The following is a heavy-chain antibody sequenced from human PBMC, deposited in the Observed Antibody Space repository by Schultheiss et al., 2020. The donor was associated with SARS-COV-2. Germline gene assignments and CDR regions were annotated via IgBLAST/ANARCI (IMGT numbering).Heavy chain of an antibody. V-gene: IGHV4-59*11. Sequence: SETLSLTCTVSGGSISSHYWSWIRQPPGKGLEWIGYIYYSGSTNYNPSLKSRVTISVDTSKNQFSLKLSSVTAADTAVYYCARGGRGVRVGTTGDYWGQGTLVTVSS. CDR2: IYYSGST. CDR1: GGSISSHY. D-gene: IGHD1-26*01. J-gene: IGHJ4*02. CDR3: ARGGRGVRVGTTGDY.